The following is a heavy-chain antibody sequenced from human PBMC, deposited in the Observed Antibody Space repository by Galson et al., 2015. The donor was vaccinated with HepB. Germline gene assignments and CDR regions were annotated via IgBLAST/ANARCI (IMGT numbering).Heavy chain of an antibody. D-gene: IGHD3-3*01. CDR2: IWYDGSNK. V-gene: IGHV3-33*01. CDR3: ARGWNYDFWSGYYTPYYYYGMDV. J-gene: IGHJ6*02. CDR1: GFTFSSYG. Sequence: SLRLSCAASGFTFSSYGMHWVRQAPGKGLEWVAVIWYDGSNKYYADSVKGRFTISRDNSKNTLYLQMNSLRAEDTAVYYCARGWNYDFWSGYYTPYYYYGMDVWGQGTTVTVSS.